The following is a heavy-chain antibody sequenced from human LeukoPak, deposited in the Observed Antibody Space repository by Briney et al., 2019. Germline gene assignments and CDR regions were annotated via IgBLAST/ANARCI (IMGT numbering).Heavy chain of an antibody. CDR3: ARDHAAAGGGLDY. J-gene: IGHJ4*02. CDR2: IYTGGST. CDR1: GLTVSSNH. V-gene: IGHV3-53*01. Sequence: PGGSLRLSCAASGLTVSSNHMAWVRQAPGKGLEWVSVIYTGGSTYYAESVQGRCTISSGNSKNTSYLQMMSLRIEDTALYYCARDHAAAGGGLDYWGQGTQVIVSS. D-gene: IGHD6-13*01.